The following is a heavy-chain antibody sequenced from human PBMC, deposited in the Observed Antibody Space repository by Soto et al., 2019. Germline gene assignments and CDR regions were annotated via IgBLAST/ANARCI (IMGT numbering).Heavy chain of an antibody. CDR2: INPSGGVT. D-gene: IGHD6-13*01. V-gene: IGHV1-46*01. J-gene: IGHJ4*02. Sequence: QVQLVQSGAELKKPGASVKISCKASGYSFITFYIHWVRQAPGQGLEWMGIINPSGGVTGHAQKFRGRVSMTRDTSTSTVYMELSSLRSDDTAVYFCTREAAAAGFDYWGQGTLVAVSS. CDR3: TREAAAAGFDY. CDR1: GYSFITFY.